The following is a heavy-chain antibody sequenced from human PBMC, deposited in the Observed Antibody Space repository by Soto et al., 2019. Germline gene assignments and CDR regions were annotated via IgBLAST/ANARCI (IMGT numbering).Heavy chain of an antibody. D-gene: IGHD5-18*01. J-gene: IGHJ4*02. CDR3: ARDLSYGLCDY. CDR1: GYTFTSYG. Sequence: QVQLVQSGAEVKKPGASVKVSCKASGYTFTSYGISWVRQAPGQGLEWMGWISAHNGNTKYAQKLQGTATMTTHTSTRTAHLELRSLRSDDTAVYYCARDLSYGLCDYWGQGTLVTVSS. V-gene: IGHV1-18*01. CDR2: ISAHNGNT.